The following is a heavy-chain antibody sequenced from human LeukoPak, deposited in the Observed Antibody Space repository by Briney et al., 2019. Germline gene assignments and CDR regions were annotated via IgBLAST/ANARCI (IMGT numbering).Heavy chain of an antibody. CDR3: ARLPRAAAGY. CDR1: GYSISSGYY. V-gene: IGHV4-38-2*01. D-gene: IGHD6-13*01. Sequence: SETLSLTCAVSGYSISSGYYWGWIRQPPGKGLEWIGSIYHSGSTYYNPSLKSRVTISVDTSKNQFSLKLSSVTAADTAVYYCARLPRAAAGYWGQGTLVTVSS. CDR2: IYHSGST. J-gene: IGHJ4*02.